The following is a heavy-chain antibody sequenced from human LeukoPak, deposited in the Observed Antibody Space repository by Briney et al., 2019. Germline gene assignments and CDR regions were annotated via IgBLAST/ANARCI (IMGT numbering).Heavy chain of an antibody. V-gene: IGHV3-23*01. CDR2: ISGTGYST. Sequence: GGSLRLSCAASGFTFRSHAMSWVRQAPGKGLEWVSGISGTGYSTYYADSVKGRFTISRDNSKNTLYLQMNSLRAEDTAVYYCAKDGTRDGYNLGFGAFDIWGQGTMVTVSS. J-gene: IGHJ3*02. D-gene: IGHD5-24*01. CDR1: GFTFRSHA. CDR3: AKDGTRDGYNLGFGAFDI.